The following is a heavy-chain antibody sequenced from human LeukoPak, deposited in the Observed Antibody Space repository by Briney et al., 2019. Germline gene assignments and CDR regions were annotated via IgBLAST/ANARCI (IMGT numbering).Heavy chain of an antibody. J-gene: IGHJ4*02. CDR3: ARYRGASGYHFDY. D-gene: IGHD5-12*01. CDR2: IYHSGSS. CDR1: GYSISSGYY. V-gene: IGHV4-38-2*02. Sequence: SETLPLTCTVSGYSISSGYYWGWIRQPPGKGLEWIGSIYHSGSSYYNPSLNSRVTISVDTSKNQFSLRLSSVTAADTAVYYCARYRGASGYHFDYWGQGTLVTVSS.